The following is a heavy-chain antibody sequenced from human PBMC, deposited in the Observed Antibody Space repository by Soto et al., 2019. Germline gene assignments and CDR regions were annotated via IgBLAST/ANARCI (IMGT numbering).Heavy chain of an antibody. CDR3: AREGSLYGDSVANCADY. J-gene: IGHJ4*02. CDR2: IKQTRSDK. Sequence: GGSLRLSCEASVFTFSSYWMTWVRQAPGKGLEWVANIKQTRSDKYYVDSVKGRFTISRDNAKKSLYLQMNSLRVEDTAVYYCAREGSLYGDSVANCADYWGQGTLVTVSS. CDR1: VFTFSSYW. V-gene: IGHV3-7*01. D-gene: IGHD4-17*01.